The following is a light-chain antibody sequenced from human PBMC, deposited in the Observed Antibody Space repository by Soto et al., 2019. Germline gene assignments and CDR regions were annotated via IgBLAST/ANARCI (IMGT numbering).Light chain of an antibody. J-gene: IGKJ5*01. Sequence: EVVMTQSPSTLPVSPGERATLSCGASQSISSNLAWYQQRPGQAPRLLIYDASRRATGIPARFSGSGSGADFTLTISTLEPEDFEVYYCQQRSSWPITFGQGTRLEIK. V-gene: IGKV3-11*01. CDR1: QSISSN. CDR2: DAS. CDR3: QQRSSWPIT.